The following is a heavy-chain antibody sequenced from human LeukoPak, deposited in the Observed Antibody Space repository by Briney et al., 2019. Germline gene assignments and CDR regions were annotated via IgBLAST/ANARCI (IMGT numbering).Heavy chain of an antibody. J-gene: IGHJ2*01. CDR1: GYSFTSYW. V-gene: IGHV5-51*01. D-gene: IGHD3-3*01. CDR3: ARRISNYDFWSGYYTGGYFDL. CDR2: IYPGDSDT. Sequence: GESLKISCKGSGYSFTSYWIGWVRQMPGKGLEWMVIIYPGDSDTRYSPSFQGQVTISADKSISTAYLQWSSLKASDTAMYYCARRISNYDFWSGYYTGGYFDLWGRGTLVTVSS.